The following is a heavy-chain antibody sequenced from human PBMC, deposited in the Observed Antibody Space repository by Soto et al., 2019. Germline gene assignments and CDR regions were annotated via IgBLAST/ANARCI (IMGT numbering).Heavy chain of an antibody. CDR2: IYSGGST. CDR3: ARPDVDIVATTPGDAFDI. CDR1: GFTVSSNY. D-gene: IGHD5-12*01. V-gene: IGHV3-66*04. Sequence: EVQLVESGGGLVQPGGSLRLSCAASGFTVSSNYMSWVRQAPGKGLEWVSVIYSGGSTYYADSVKGRFTISRDNSKNTLYLQMNSLRAEDMAVYYCARPDVDIVATTPGDAFDIWGQGTMVTVSS. J-gene: IGHJ3*02.